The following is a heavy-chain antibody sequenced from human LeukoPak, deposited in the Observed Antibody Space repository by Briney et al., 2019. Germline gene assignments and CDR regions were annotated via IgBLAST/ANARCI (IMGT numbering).Heavy chain of an antibody. CDR1: GGTFNSYT. CDR3: ARGTSSSRGSYYYYGMDV. Sequence: ASVKVSCKASGGTFNSYTISWVRQAPGQGLEWMGRIIPILGIANYAQKFQGRVTITADKSTSTAYMELSSLRSEDTAVYYCARGTSSSRGSYYYYGMDVWGQGTTVTVSS. V-gene: IGHV1-69*02. D-gene: IGHD6-13*01. J-gene: IGHJ6*02. CDR2: IIPILGIA.